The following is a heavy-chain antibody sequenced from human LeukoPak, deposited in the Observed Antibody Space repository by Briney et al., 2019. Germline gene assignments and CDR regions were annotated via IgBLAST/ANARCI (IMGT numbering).Heavy chain of an antibody. J-gene: IGHJ4*02. D-gene: IGHD1-1*01. CDR2: ISGGAGST. CDR1: AITFSTYA. Sequence: TGGSLRLSCAASAITFSTYAMSWVRQAPGKGLECVSVISGGAGSTYYADSVKGRFTISRDNSKNTLYLQMNSLRAEDTAVYYCAREVRIAYFDYWGQGTLVTVSS. V-gene: IGHV3-23*01. CDR3: AREVRIAYFDY.